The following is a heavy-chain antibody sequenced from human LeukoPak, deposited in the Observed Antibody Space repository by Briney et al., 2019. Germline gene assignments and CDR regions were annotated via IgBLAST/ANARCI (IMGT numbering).Heavy chain of an antibody. CDR3: ARRLHVDV. CDR2: ISTGGNHT. D-gene: IGHD5-12*01. J-gene: IGHJ6*03. Sequence: PGGSLRLSCAVSGFTVTDYYMNWIRQAPGKGLEWVSYISTGGNHTYSADSVKGRFTISRDTATNTLYLQMNSLRVDDTGVYYCARRLHVDVWGRGTTV. CDR1: GFTVTDYY. V-gene: IGHV3-11*04.